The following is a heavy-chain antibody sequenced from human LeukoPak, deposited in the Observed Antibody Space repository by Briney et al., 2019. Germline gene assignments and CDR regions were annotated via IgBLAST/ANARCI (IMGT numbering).Heavy chain of an antibody. Sequence: SETLSLTCIVSGGSTSGGNYYWSWIRRPPGKGLEWIGGISSSGNTYYNPSLKSRITISIDTSKNHFSLKLSSVTAADTAVYYCARLGAGPTYYDFWSGYSSFYFDYWGQGTLVTVSS. CDR1: GGSTSGGNYY. CDR3: ARLGAGPTYYDFWSGYSSFYFDY. J-gene: IGHJ4*02. V-gene: IGHV4-39*02. CDR2: ISSSGNT. D-gene: IGHD3-3*01.